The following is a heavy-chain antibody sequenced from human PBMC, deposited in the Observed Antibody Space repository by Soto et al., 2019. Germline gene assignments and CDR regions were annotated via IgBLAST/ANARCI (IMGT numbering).Heavy chain of an antibody. J-gene: IGHJ4*02. D-gene: IGHD2-8*01. CDR2: IKQDGSEK. V-gene: IGHV3-7*01. CDR1: GFTFSNYW. CDR3: ARAAGWSDY. Sequence: EVQLVESGGGLVQPGGSLRLSCAASGFTFSNYWMTWVRQAPGKGLEWVANIKQDGSEKYYVDSVKGRFTISRDNAKNSLYLQMNSLRAEDTAVYYCARAAGWSDYWGQGTLVTVSS.